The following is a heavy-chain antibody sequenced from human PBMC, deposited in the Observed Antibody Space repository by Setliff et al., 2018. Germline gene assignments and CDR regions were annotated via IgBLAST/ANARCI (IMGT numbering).Heavy chain of an antibody. V-gene: IGHV1-2*06. CDR1: GYSFIDYY. Sequence: ASVKVSCKASGYSFIDYYIHWVRQAPGQGPEWMGRVNPKNGGILYSQKFEGRVSMTGDRTISTVYMDLRSLTFDDTAVYYCARPRPNYNRGAFSIWGQGTRVTVSS. CDR2: VNPKNGGI. D-gene: IGHD3-10*01. J-gene: IGHJ6*02. CDR3: ARPRPNYNRGAFSI.